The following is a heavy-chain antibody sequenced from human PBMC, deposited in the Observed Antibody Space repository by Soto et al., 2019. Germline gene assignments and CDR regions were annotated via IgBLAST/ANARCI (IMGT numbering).Heavy chain of an antibody. CDR1: GYTFTSYG. CDR2: ISAYNGNT. CDR3: ARAGDGYNYYYYYGMDV. J-gene: IGHJ6*02. V-gene: IGHV1-18*01. Sequence: ASVMVSCKASGYTFTSYGISWVRQAPGQGLEWMGWISAYNGNTNYAQKLQGRVTMTTDTSTSTAYMELRSLRSDDTAVYYCARAGDGYNYYYYYGMDVWGQGTKGTVSS. D-gene: IGHD5-12*01.